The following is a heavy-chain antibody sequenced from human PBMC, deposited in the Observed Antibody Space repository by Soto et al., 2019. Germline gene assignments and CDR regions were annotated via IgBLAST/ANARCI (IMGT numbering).Heavy chain of an antibody. CDR1: GGSFSGYY. CDR3: ARVPREYYDILTGPYYYYMDV. J-gene: IGHJ6*03. D-gene: IGHD3-9*01. Sequence: SETLSLTCAVYGGSFSGYYWSWIRQPPGKGLEWIGEINHSGSTNYNPSLKSRVTISVDTSKNQFSLKLSSVTAADTAVYYCARVPREYYDILTGPYYYYMDVWGKGTTVTVSS. CDR2: INHSGST. V-gene: IGHV4-34*01.